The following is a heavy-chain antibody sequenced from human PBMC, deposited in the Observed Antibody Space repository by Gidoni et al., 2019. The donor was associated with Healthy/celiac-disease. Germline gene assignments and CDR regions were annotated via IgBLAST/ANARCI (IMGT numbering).Heavy chain of an antibody. D-gene: IGHD1-26*01. CDR1: GGSISSSSYY. V-gene: IGHV4-39*07. CDR2: IYYSGST. J-gene: IGHJ3*02. Sequence: QLQLQESGPGLVQPSETLSLTCTVSGGSISSSSYYWGWIRQPPGKGLEWIGSIYYSGSTYYNPSLKSRVTISVDTSKNQFSLKLSSVTAADTAVYYCASHSGSYDAFDIWGQGTMVTVSS. CDR3: ASHSGSYDAFDI.